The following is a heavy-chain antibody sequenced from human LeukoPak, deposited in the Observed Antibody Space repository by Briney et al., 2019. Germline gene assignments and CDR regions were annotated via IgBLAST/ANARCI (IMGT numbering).Heavy chain of an antibody. CDR2: IPQDGSNK. J-gene: IGHJ4*02. Sequence: PGGSLRLSCAASGFTLSGHGMHWVRQAPGKGLDWVAVIPQDGSNKHYADSVKGRFTISRDNSKNTLYLQMNSLRAEDTAVYYCARTNHYYGSGSYYNPFDYWGQGTLVTVSS. D-gene: IGHD3-10*01. CDR3: ARTNHYYGSGSYYNPFDY. V-gene: IGHV3-30*03. CDR1: GFTLSGHG.